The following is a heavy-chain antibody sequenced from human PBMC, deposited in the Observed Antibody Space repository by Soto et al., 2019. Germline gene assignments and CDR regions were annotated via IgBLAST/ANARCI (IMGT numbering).Heavy chain of an antibody. V-gene: IGHV3-15*01. CDR3: AKDAHAVAAFDI. J-gene: IGHJ3*02. CDR2: IKSKTDGGTT. Sequence: EVQLVESGGGLVKPGGSLRLSCAASGFTFSNAWMSWVRQAPGKGLEWVGRIKSKTDGGTTDYAAPVKGRFTISRDNSKNTLYLQMNSLRAEDTAVYYCAKDAHAVAAFDIWGQGTMVTVSS. CDR1: GFTFSNAW. D-gene: IGHD2-15*01.